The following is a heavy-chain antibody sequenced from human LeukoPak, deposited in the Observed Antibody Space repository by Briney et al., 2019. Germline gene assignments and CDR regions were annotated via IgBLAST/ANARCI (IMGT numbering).Heavy chain of an antibody. CDR1: GYTFTSYY. Sequence: ASVKVSCKASGYTFTSYYMHWVRQAPGQGLEWMGIINPSGGSTSYAQKFQGRVTMTRESYTSTVYMELSSLRSEDTAVYYCARDYYDSSGPDYWGQGTLVTVSS. CDR2: INPSGGST. CDR3: ARDYYDSSGPDY. V-gene: IGHV1-46*03. D-gene: IGHD3-22*01. J-gene: IGHJ4*02.